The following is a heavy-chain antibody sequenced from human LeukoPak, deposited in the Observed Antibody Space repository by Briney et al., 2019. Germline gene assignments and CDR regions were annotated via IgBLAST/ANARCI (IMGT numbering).Heavy chain of an antibody. V-gene: IGHV4-59*01. Sequence: SETLSLTCTVSGGTISSYYWSWIRQPPGKGLEWIGYIYYSGSTNYNPSLKSRVTISVDTSKNQFSLKLSSVTAADTAVYYRSRLVGRRYYYDSSGYKGFDYWGQGTLVTVSS. J-gene: IGHJ4*02. CDR1: GGTISSYY. CDR3: SRLVGRRYYYDSSGYKGFDY. D-gene: IGHD3-22*01. CDR2: IYYSGST.